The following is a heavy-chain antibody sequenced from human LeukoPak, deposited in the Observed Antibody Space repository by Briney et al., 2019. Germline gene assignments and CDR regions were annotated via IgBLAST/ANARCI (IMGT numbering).Heavy chain of an antibody. V-gene: IGHV3-74*01. CDR1: GLTFSSHW. Sequence: PGGSLRLPCAASGLTFSSHWMHWVRHAPGKGLVWVSRITNDGSSTTYADSVKGRFTISRDNTKNSLYLQMNSLTAEDTAMYYWAKEGVGYHNWGQGALVTVSS. CDR2: ITNDGSST. D-gene: IGHD5-24*01. J-gene: IGHJ4*02. CDR3: AKEGVGYHN.